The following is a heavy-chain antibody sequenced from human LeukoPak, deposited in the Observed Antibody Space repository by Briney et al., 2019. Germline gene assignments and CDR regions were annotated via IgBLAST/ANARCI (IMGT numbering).Heavy chain of an antibody. CDR1: GFTFDDYG. CDR2: INWNGGST. J-gene: IGHJ3*02. V-gene: IGHV3-20*04. D-gene: IGHD2-15*01. Sequence: PGGSLRLSCAASGFTFDDYGMSWVRQAPGKGLEWVSGINWNGGSTGYADSVKGRFTISRDNAKNSLYLQMNSLRAEDTALYYCARDLIRSLYCSGGSCYHAFDIWGQGTMVTVSS. CDR3: ARDLIRSLYCSGGSCYHAFDI.